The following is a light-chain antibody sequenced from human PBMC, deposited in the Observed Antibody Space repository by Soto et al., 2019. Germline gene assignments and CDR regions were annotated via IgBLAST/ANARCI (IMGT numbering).Light chain of an antibody. CDR1: QNIRSR. CDR3: QQRSNWPLT. CDR2: DAS. V-gene: IGKV1-5*01. J-gene: IGKJ4*01. Sequence: DFQMTQSPSTLSASVGDRVTITCRASQNIRSRLAWFQQKPGKAPKLLIYDASSLESGVPQRFSGSGSGTEFTLTISSLQTDDCAVYYCQQRSNWPLTFGGGTKVDIK.